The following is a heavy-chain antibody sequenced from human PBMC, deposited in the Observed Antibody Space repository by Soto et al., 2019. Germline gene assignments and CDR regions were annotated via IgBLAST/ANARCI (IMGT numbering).Heavy chain of an antibody. V-gene: IGHV1-18*01. D-gene: IGHD3-9*01. CDR1: GYTFTSYG. CDR3: AGELSSFDWLFWNY. J-gene: IGHJ4*02. CDR2: ISAYNGNT. Sequence: ASVKVSCKASGYTFTSYGISWVRQAPGQGLEWMGWISAYNGNTNYAQKLQGRVTMTTDTSTSTAYMELRSLRSDDTAVYYCAGELSSFDWLFWNYWGQGTLVTVSS.